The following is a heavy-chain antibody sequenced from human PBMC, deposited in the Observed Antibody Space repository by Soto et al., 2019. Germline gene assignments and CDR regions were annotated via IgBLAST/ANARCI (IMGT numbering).Heavy chain of an antibody. CDR1: GDSISNGGYY. CDR2: IYYSGST. V-gene: IGHV4-31*11. D-gene: IGHD6-13*01. CDR3: ARQKAAGSFTYYFDN. J-gene: IGHJ4*02. Sequence: QVQLQESGPGLVKPSQTLSLTCAVSGDSISNGGYYWAWIRQHPGKGLEWIGYIYYSGSTHHNPSLKSRDTISLDMANNQCSLKLSSVTAADTAVYSWARQKAAGSFTYYFDNWGQGTLVTVSS.